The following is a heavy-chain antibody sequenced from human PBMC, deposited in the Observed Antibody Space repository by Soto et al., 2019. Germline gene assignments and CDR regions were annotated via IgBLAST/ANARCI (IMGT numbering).Heavy chain of an antibody. V-gene: IGHV4-39*01. CDR3: AVHLSYCSSTSCYLGLNAFDI. CDR1: GGSISSSSYY. D-gene: IGHD2-2*01. Sequence: SETLSLTCTVSGGSISSSSYYWGWIRQPPGKGLEWIGSIYYSGSTYYNPSLKSRVTISVDTSKNQFSLKLSSVTAADTAVYYCAVHLSYCSSTSCYLGLNAFDIWGQGTMVTVSS. CDR2: IYYSGST. J-gene: IGHJ3*02.